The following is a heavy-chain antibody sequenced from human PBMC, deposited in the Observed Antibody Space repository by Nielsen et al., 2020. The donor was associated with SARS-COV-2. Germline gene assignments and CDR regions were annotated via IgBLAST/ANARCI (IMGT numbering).Heavy chain of an antibody. Sequence: ASVKVSCKASGYTFTGYYMHWVRQAPGQGLEWMGWINPNSGGTNYAQKFQGRVTMTRDTSISTAYMELSRLRSDDTAVYYCARGGLGSSPHKRGGYGMDVWGQGTTVTVSS. CDR2: INPNSGGT. CDR3: ARGGLGSSPHKRGGYGMDV. D-gene: IGHD3-16*01. V-gene: IGHV1-2*02. CDR1: GYTFTGYY. J-gene: IGHJ6*02.